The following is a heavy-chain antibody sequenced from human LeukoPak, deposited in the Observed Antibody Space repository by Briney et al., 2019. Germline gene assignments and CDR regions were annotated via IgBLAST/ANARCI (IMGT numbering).Heavy chain of an antibody. Sequence: SETLSLTCAVYGGSFSGYYWNWIRQPPGKGLEWIGEINHSGSTNYNPSLKSRVTISVDTSKNQFSLKVSSVTAADTAVYYCTRGNHDFWSGYFYQDSWGQGTLVTVSS. V-gene: IGHV4-34*01. D-gene: IGHD3-3*01. CDR3: TRGNHDFWSGYFYQDS. CDR2: INHSGST. J-gene: IGHJ4*02. CDR1: GGSFSGYY.